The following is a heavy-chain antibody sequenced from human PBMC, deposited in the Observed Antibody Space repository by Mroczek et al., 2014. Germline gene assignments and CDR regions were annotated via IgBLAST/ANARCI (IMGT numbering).Heavy chain of an antibody. V-gene: IGHV4-34*01. CDR1: WVRSSGYY. D-gene: IGHD6-6*01. Sequence: HVQLQESGRRTVELRDPVLTALSMWVRSSGYYWSWIRQPPREGAWSGLGKYNHSGSTNYNPSLKSRVTISVDTSKNQFSLKLSSVTAADTAVYYCARGGVTAARRTTYYYYYMDVWGKGTTVTVSS. CDR2: YNHSGST. J-gene: IGHJ6*03. CDR3: ARGGVTAARRTTYYYYYMDV.